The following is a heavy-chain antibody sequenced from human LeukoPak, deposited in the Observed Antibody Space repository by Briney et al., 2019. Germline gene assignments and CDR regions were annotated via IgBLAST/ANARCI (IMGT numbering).Heavy chain of an antibody. D-gene: IGHD6-19*01. V-gene: IGHV4-39*07. J-gene: IGHJ2*01. Sequence: SETLSLTCTVSGGSISIGSYYWGWIRQPPGKGLEWIGYIYYSGSTNYNPSLKSRVTISVDTSKNQFSLKLSSVTAADTAVYYCARDKYSSGWYGLNWYFDLWGRGTLVTVSS. CDR1: GGSISIGSYY. CDR2: IYYSGST. CDR3: ARDKYSSGWYGLNWYFDL.